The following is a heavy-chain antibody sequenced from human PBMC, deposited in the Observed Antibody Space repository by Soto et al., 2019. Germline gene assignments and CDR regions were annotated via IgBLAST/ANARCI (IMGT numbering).Heavy chain of an antibody. J-gene: IGHJ4*02. CDR3: ARDQDCSGGSCYSGIDY. CDR2: ISSRSNYI. D-gene: IGHD2-15*01. Sequence: EVQLVESGGGLVKPGGSLRLSCAASGFTFSSYSMNWVRQAPGKGLEWVSSISSRSNYIYYADSVKGRFTISRDNAXNLXYLQMNSLRAEDTAVYYCARDQDCSGGSCYSGIDYWGQGTLVTVSS. V-gene: IGHV3-21*01. CDR1: GFTFSSYS.